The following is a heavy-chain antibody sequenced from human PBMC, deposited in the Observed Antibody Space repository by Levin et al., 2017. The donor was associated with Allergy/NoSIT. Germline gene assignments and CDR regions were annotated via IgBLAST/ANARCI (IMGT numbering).Heavy chain of an antibody. Sequence: GGSLRLSCAASGFTFSSYAMSWVRQAPGKGLEWVSAISGSGGATYYADSLKGRFTISRDTSKNTLYLQMNRLRAEATAVYYCAKGYSSSWLNDYWGQGTLVTVSS. D-gene: IGHD6-13*01. J-gene: IGHJ4*02. CDR1: GFTFSSYA. CDR3: AKGYSSSWLNDY. V-gene: IGHV3-23*01. CDR2: ISGSGGAT.